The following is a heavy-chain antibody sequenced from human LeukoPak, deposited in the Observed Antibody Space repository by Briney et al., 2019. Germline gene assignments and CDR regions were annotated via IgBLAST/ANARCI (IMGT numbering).Heavy chain of an antibody. CDR2: INHSGST. D-gene: IGHD3-10*01. CDR3: ARRGTTMVRGVRPLKNWFDP. V-gene: IGHV4-34*01. Sequence: NPSETLSLTCAVYGGSFSGYYWSWIRQPPGKGLEWIGEINHSGSTNYNPSLKSRVTISVDTSKNQFSLKLSSVTAADTAVYYCARRGTTMVRGVRPLKNWFDPWGQGTLVTVSS. CDR1: GGSFSGYY. J-gene: IGHJ5*02.